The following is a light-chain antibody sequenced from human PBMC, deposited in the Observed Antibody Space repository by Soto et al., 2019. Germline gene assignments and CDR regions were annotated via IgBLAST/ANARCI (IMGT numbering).Light chain of an antibody. CDR2: DAS. CDR3: QQYSDSSGA. CDR1: QIIGTW. J-gene: IGKJ1*01. V-gene: IGKV1-5*01. Sequence: DVQITQSNSTLSASVGDRVTITCGASQIIGTWLAWYQQKPGKAPKLLIFDASTLESGVPSRFSGSGSGTDFTLTISSLQPDDFATYYCQQYSDSSGAFGQGTKVDIK.